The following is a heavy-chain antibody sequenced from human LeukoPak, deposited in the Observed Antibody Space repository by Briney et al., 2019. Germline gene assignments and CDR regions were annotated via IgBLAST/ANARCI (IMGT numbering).Heavy chain of an antibody. Sequence: SETLSLTCTVSGYSISSGYYWGRIRQPPGKGLEWIGSIYHSGSTYYNPSLKSRVTISVDTSKNQFSLKLSSVTAADTAVYYCAREGRGYYGSGSNYMDVWGKGTTVTVSS. V-gene: IGHV4-38-2*02. CDR1: GYSISSGYY. J-gene: IGHJ6*03. CDR3: AREGRGYYGSGSNYMDV. CDR2: IYHSGST. D-gene: IGHD3-10*01.